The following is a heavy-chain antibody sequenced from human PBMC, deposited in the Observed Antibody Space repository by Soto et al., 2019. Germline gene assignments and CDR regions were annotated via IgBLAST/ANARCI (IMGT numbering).Heavy chain of an antibody. V-gene: IGHV3-13*05. Sequence: PXAWLTLSCVVCGFFFNNYYKHGVRQVRGKGMEWVSAIGAADDPYYSVSVKGRFIVSRDNAQKSLYLQMNNLRAADTAVYSCARAYTGQTTRRRDYYYALDVCGRRTTVTVSS. J-gene: IGHJ6*02. CDR3: ARAYTGQTTRRRDYYYALDV. CDR1: GFFFNNYY. CDR2: IGAADDP. D-gene: IGHD1-1*01.